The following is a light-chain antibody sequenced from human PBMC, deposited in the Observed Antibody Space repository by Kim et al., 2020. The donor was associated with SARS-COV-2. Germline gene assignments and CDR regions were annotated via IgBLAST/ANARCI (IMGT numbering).Light chain of an antibody. CDR1: QSVSSY. Sequence: LSPGERATLSCGASQSVSSYLAWYQQKPGQAPMLLIDDASNRATGIPARFSGSGSGTDFTLTISSLEPEDFADYYCQQRSNWPLTFGGGTKVDIK. V-gene: IGKV3-11*01. CDR2: DAS. J-gene: IGKJ4*01. CDR3: QQRSNWPLT.